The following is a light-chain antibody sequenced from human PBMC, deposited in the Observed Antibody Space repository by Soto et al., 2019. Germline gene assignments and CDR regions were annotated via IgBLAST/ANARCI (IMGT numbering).Light chain of an antibody. CDR3: QQSYSIPPT. V-gene: IGKV1-39*01. CDR1: HTS. Sequence: DIHMTQSPQSLSASVGDTVTSTCRASHTSNWYQHKPGTEPTLLLYDASSWQSGVPSRFSGSGSGTDFTLTIISLQPEDFATYYCQQSYSIPPTFGQGTKVDIK. J-gene: IGKJ1*01. CDR2: DAS.